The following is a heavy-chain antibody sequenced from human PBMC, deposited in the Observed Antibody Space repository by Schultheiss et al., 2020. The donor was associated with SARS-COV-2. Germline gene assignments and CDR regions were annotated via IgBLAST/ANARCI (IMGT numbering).Heavy chain of an antibody. CDR2: ISYDGSNK. J-gene: IGHJ4*02. D-gene: IGHD2-2*01. CDR3: AREYVGYCSSTSCYDRGPFDY. V-gene: IGHV3-30*03. CDR1: GFTFSDYY. Sequence: GESLKISCAASGFTFSDYYMSWIRQAPGKGLEWVAVISYDGSNKYYADSVKGRFTISRDNSKNTLYLQMNSLRAEDTAVYYCAREYVGYCSSTSCYDRGPFDYWGQGTLVTVSS.